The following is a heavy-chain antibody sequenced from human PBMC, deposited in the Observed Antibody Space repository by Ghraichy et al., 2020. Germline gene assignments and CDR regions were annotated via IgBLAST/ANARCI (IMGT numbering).Heavy chain of an antibody. D-gene: IGHD3-3*01. CDR3: ARDPGFWRGDAFDI. J-gene: IGHJ3*02. V-gene: IGHV1-18*01. CDR2: ISSYNGNT. CDR1: GYTFTNYG. Sequence: ASVKVSCKASGYTFTNYGFSWVRQAPGQGLEWMGWISSYNGNTNYAQKLQGRVTMTTDTSTSTAYMELRSLRSDDTAVYYCARDPGFWRGDAFDIWGQGTMVTVSS.